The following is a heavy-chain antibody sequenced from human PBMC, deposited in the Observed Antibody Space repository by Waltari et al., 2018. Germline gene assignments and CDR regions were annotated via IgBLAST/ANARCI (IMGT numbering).Heavy chain of an antibody. CDR3: AKNKDGDYDAFDM. D-gene: IGHD4-17*01. J-gene: IGHJ3*02. CDR1: GFTVSSNY. V-gene: IGHV3-53*05. CDR2: IYSGGST. Sequence: EVQLVETGGGLIQPGGSLRLSCAASGFTVSSNYMSWVRQAPGKGLEWVSVIYSGGSTYYADSVKGRFTISRDNAKNSLYLEMNSLRDEDTALYYCAKNKDGDYDAFDMWGQGTKVTVSS.